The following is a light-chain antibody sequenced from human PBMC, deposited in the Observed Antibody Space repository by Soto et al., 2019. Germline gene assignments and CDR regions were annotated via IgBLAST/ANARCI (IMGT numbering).Light chain of an antibody. CDR1: SSDVGGYNY. J-gene: IGLJ1*01. CDR2: DVS. V-gene: IGLV2-14*01. CDR3: SSYTSSSTLFYV. Sequence: QSVLTQPASGSGSPGQSSTISCTGTSSDVGGYNYVSWYQQHPGKAPKLMIYDVSNRPSGVSNRFSGSKSGNTASLTISGLQAEDEADYSCSSYTSSSTLFYVFGTGTKVTVL.